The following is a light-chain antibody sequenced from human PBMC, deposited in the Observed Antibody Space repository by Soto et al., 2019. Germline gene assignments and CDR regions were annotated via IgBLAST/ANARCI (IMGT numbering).Light chain of an antibody. CDR3: RSYAGNNTHV. J-gene: IGLJ1*01. Sequence: SVLTQPRSASASAGQSVTISCTGTSTDVGNYNYVSWYQQHPGKAPKLMIYEVNKRPSGVPDRFSGSKSGNTASLTVSGLQAEDEADYYCRSYAGNNTHVFGTGTKVTXL. CDR1: STDVGNYNY. V-gene: IGLV2-8*01. CDR2: EVN.